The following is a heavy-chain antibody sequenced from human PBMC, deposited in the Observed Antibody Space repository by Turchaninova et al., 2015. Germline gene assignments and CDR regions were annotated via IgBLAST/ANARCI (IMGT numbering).Heavy chain of an antibody. V-gene: IGHV4-31*03. Sequence: QVQLQESGPGLVKPSQTLSLTCTVSGGSISSGGYYWSWIRPHPGKGLEWSGYIYYSWINYYNPSLKRRVTLSVDTSKNQFSLKLSSVTAADTAVYYCAREVFGAGYGDYWGQGALVTVSS. J-gene: IGHJ4*02. D-gene: IGHD3/OR15-3a*01. CDR1: GGSISSGGYY. CDR2: IYYSWIN. CDR3: AREVFGAGYGDY.